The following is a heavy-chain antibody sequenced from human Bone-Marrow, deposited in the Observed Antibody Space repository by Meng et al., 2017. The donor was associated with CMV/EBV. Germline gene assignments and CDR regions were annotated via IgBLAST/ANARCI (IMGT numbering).Heavy chain of an antibody. CDR1: GFSFSTYA. Sequence: GESLKISCAASGFSFSTYAMHWVRQAPGKGLEWVAVISYDGSDKYYADSVKGRFTISRDNSKNTLYLQMNSLRAEDTALYYYAREGVGGWFDPWGQGTLVTVSS. D-gene: IGHD3-16*01. J-gene: IGHJ5*02. V-gene: IGHV3-30-3*01. CDR3: AREGVGGWFDP. CDR2: ISYDGSDK.